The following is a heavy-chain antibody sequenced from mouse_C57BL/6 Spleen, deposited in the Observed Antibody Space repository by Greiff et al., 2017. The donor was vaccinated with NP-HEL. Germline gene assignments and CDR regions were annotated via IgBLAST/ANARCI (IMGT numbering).Heavy chain of an antibody. Sequence: EVKLLESGPVLVKPGASVKMSCKASGYTFTDYYMTWVKQSHGQSLEWIGVINPYNGGTSYNQKFKGKATLTVDKSSSTAYMELNSLTSEDSAVYYCARKIYWYFDVWGTGTTVTVSS. J-gene: IGHJ1*03. CDR2: INPYNGGT. CDR1: GYTFTDYY. V-gene: IGHV1-19*01. CDR3: ARKIYWYFDV.